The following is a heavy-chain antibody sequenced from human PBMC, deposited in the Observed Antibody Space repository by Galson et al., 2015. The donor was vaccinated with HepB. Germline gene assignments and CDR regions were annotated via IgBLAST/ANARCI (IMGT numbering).Heavy chain of an antibody. J-gene: IGHJ4*02. Sequence: SLRLSCAASGFTFSSYAMHWVRQAPGKGLEWVAVISYDGSNKYYADSVKGRFTISRDNSKNTLYLQMNSLRAEDTAVYYCAREGDYYYGSGSTFDYWGQGTLVTVSS. V-gene: IGHV3-30-3*01. CDR1: GFTFSSYA. D-gene: IGHD3-10*01. CDR3: AREGDYYYGSGSTFDY. CDR2: ISYDGSNK.